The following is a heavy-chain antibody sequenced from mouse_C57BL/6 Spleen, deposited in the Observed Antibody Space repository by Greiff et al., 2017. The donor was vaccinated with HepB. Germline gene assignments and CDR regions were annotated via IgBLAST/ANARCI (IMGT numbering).Heavy chain of an antibody. CDR2: IWSDGST. Sequence: VKLMESGPGLVAPSQSLSITCTVSGFSLTSYGVHWVRQPPGKGLEWLVVIWSDGSTTYNSALKSRLSISKDNSKSQVFLKMNSLQTDDTAMYYCARHGDYDYDDAMDYWGQGTSVTVSS. V-gene: IGHV2-6-1*01. J-gene: IGHJ4*01. CDR1: GFSLTSYG. D-gene: IGHD2-4*01. CDR3: ARHGDYDYDDAMDY.